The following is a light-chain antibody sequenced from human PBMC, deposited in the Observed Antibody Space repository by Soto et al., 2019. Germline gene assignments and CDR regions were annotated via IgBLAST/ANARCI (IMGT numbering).Light chain of an antibody. J-gene: IGLJ3*02. Sequence: QSALTQPRSVSGSPGQSVIISCTGTNSDVGAYDYVSWYQQHPGTAPKLIIYDVTKRPSGVPDRFSASKSGNTASLTISGLQAEDEADYYFCSYAGSNTWVFGGGTKLTVL. CDR2: DVT. CDR1: NSDVGAYDY. V-gene: IGLV2-11*01. CDR3: CSYAGSNTWV.